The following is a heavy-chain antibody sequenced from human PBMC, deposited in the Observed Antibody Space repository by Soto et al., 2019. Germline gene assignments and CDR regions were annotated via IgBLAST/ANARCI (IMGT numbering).Heavy chain of an antibody. V-gene: IGHV3-30*03. CDR2: ISYDGSNK. CDR3: AILPPGIAAAGTVY. D-gene: IGHD6-13*01. CDR1: GFTFSSYG. J-gene: IGHJ4*02. Sequence: PVGFLRLSCAASGFTFSSYGMHWVRQAPGKGLEWVAVISYDGSNKYYADSVKGRFTISRDNSKNTLYLQMNSLRAEDTAVYYCAILPPGIAAAGTVYWGQGTLVTVS.